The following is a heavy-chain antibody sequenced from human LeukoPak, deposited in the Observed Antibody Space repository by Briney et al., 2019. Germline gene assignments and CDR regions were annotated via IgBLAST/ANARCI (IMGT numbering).Heavy chain of an antibody. CDR1: GFTFNRDW. V-gene: IGHV3-7*01. CDR2: IKEDGSEK. CDR3: VTKEPSTSGWSY. D-gene: IGHD6-19*01. Sequence: GGSLRLSCTASGFTFNRDWTAWVRQAPGKGLEWVANIKEDGSEKNYVDSVKGRFTISRDNAENSVYLQMNDLRAEDTGVYYCVTKEPSTSGWSYWGQGTLVTVSS. J-gene: IGHJ4*02.